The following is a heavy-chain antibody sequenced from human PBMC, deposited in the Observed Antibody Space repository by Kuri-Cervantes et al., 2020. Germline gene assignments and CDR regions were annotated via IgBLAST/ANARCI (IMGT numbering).Heavy chain of an antibody. CDR1: GYTFTGYY. CDR3: ARGKSTVTYIDN. CDR2: INPNSGGT. J-gene: IGHJ4*02. V-gene: IGHV1-2*04. D-gene: IGHD4-17*01. Sequence: ASVKVSCKASGYTFTGYYLHWVRQAPGQGLEWMGWINPNSGGTNYAQKFQGWVTMTRDTSISTAYMELSRLRSDDTAVYYCARGKSTVTYIDNWGQGTLVTVSS.